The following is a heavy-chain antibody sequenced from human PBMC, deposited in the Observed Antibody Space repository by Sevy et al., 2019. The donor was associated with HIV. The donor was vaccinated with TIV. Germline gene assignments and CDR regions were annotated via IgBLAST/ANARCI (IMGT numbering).Heavy chain of an antibody. CDR3: ARQSGGDRLDYYGMDV. J-gene: IGHJ6*02. CDR2: TYHGGST. V-gene: IGHV4-38-2*01. D-gene: IGHD2-21*02. Sequence: SGTLSLTCGVSNFSISSGYYWGWIRQTPGKGLEWIGNTYHGGSTYYNPSLKSRVAISVDTSTNKLSLRLSSVTAADTAVYYCARQSGGDRLDYYGMDVWGQGTTVTVSS. CDR1: NFSISSGYY.